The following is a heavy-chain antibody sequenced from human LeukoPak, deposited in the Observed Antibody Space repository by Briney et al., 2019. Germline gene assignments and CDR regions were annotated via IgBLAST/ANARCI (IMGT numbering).Heavy chain of an antibody. J-gene: IGHJ2*01. CDR1: GGSISSYY. CDR2: IYYSGST. D-gene: IGHD3-10*01. Sequence: PSETLSLTCTVSGGSISSYYWSWIRQPPGKGLEWIGYIYYSGSTKYNPSLKSRVTISVDTSKNQFSLRLSSVTAADTAVYYCAKVSSEGYWYFDHWGRGTLVTVSS. V-gene: IGHV4-59*01. CDR3: AKVSSEGYWYFDH.